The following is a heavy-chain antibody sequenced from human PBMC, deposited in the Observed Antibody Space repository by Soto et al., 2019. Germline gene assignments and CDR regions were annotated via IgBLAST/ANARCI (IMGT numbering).Heavy chain of an antibody. CDR3: VSSLQY. V-gene: IGHV3-72*01. CDR2: ARKDPRARTT. J-gene: IGHJ4*02. CDR1: GFTFSDYH. Sequence: EMQLVESGGGLVQPGGSLRLSCAASGFTFSDYHMEWVRQAPGKGLEWIDRARKDPRARTTQHAASVRGRFTTSRDDSKNSLYLQMNSLKTEDTAVYYCVSSLQYWGQGTLVTVSS.